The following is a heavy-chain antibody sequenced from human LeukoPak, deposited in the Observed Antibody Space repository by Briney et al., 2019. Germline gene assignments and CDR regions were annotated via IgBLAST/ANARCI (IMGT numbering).Heavy chain of an antibody. CDR2: ISGSGAGT. Sequence: GGSLRLSCAASGFTFRSYTMTWVRQAHGTGPEWVSSISGSGAGTYYADSVKGRFTISRDNSKNTLYLEVNGLRADDTAIYYCAREQNIRGVIIIVDSWGQGTLVTVSS. CDR3: AREQNIRGVIIIVDS. D-gene: IGHD3-10*01. CDR1: GFTFRSYT. J-gene: IGHJ4*02. V-gene: IGHV3-23*01.